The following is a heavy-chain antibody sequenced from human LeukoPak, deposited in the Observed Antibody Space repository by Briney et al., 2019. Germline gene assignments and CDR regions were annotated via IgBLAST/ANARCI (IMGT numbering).Heavy chain of an antibody. CDR2: IYSGGST. J-gene: IGHJ4*02. D-gene: IGHD3-10*01. CDR3: ASQSVGYYGSGSSASDY. Sequence: GASLRLSCAASGFTVSSNYMSWVRQAPGKGLEWVSVIYSGGSTYYADSVKGRFTISRDNSKNTLYLQMNSLRAEDTAVYYCASQSVGYYGSGSSASDYWGQGTLVTVSS. V-gene: IGHV3-53*01. CDR1: GFTVSSNY.